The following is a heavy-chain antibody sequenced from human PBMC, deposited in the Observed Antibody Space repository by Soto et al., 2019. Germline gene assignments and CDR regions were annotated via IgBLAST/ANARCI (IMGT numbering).Heavy chain of an antibody. D-gene: IGHD2-15*01. CDR2: INHSGST. J-gene: IGHJ4*02. CDR1: GGSCSGYY. Sequence: SETLSLTCAVYGGSCSGYYWSWIRQPPGKGLEWIGEINHSGSTNYNPSLKSRVTISVDTSKNQFSLKLSSVTAADTAVYYCARDPSGGVDYWGQGTLVTVSS. V-gene: IGHV4-34*01. CDR3: ARDPSGGVDY.